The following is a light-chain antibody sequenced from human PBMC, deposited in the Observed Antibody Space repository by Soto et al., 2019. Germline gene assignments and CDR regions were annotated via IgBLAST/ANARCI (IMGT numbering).Light chain of an antibody. V-gene: IGLV2-14*03. CDR2: DVS. J-gene: IGLJ1*01. Sequence: QSALTQPPSVSGSPGQSVTISCTGTSSDVGGYNCVSWYQQHPDKAPKLMIYDVSNRPSGVSYRFSGSKSGNTASLTISGLQAADEAEYYCSSSSTSTNHVIFGAGTKVTVL. CDR1: SSDVGGYNC. CDR3: SSSSTSTNHVI.